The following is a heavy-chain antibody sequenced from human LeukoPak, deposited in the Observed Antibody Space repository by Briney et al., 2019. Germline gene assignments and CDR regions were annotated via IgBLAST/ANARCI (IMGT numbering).Heavy chain of an antibody. V-gene: IGHV3-30*04. D-gene: IGHD5-24*01. J-gene: IGHJ4*02. CDR1: GFTFSSYA. Sequence: GGSLRLSCLASGFTFSSYAIHWVRQAPGKGLEWVAVISYDGSNKYYADSVKGRFTISRDNSKNTLYLQMNSLRAEDTAVYYCAKDSTAGMAAYYFDYWGQGTLVTVSS. CDR2: ISYDGSNK. CDR3: AKDSTAGMAAYYFDY.